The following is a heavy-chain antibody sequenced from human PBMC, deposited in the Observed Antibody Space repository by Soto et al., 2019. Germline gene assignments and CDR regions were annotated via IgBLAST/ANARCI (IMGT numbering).Heavy chain of an antibody. Sequence: QVQLVESGGVVVQPGRSLRLSCAASGLTFSSYCMHWVRQAPGKGLEWVAVISYDGRDKYYADSVKGRFTISRDNSKNTRYLQMNSLRAEDKDVYYYAREYCSSNTYYTDYWDQGTMVTVSS. CDR2: ISYDGRDK. V-gene: IGHV3-30*03. CDR1: GLTFSSYC. D-gene: IGHD2-2*01. CDR3: AREYCSSNTYYTDY. J-gene: IGHJ4*02.